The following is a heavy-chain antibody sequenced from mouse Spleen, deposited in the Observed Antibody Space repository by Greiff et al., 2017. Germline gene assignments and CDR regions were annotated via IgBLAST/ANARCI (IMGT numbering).Heavy chain of an antibody. CDR2: IDPSDSYT. Sequence: QVQLQQPGAELVMPGASVKLSCKASGYTFTSYWMHWVKQRPGQGLEWIGEIDPSDSYTNHNQKFKGKATLTVDKSSSTAYMQLSSLTSEDSAVYYCARPMITYYAMDYWGQGTSVTVSS. J-gene: IGHJ4*01. CDR1: GYTFTSYW. CDR3: ARPMITYYAMDY. V-gene: IGHV1-69*01. D-gene: IGHD2-4*01.